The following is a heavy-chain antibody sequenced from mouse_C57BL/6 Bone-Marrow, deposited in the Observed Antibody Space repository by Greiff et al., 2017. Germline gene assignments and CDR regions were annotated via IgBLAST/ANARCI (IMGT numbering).Heavy chain of an antibody. CDR3: ARYPLYDGSSYDAKDY. CDR1: GYTFTSYG. V-gene: IGHV1-81*01. Sequence: VQLQQSGAELARPGASVKLSCKASGYTFTSYGISWVKQRTGQGLEWIGEIYPRSGNTYYNEKFKGKATLTADKSSSTAYMELRSLTSEDSAVYFCARYPLYDGSSYDAKDYWGQGNAVTVSS. J-gene: IGHJ4*01. D-gene: IGHD1-1*01. CDR2: IYPRSGNT.